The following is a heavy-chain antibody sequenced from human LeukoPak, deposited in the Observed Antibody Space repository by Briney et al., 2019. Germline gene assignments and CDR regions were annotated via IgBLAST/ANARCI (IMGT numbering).Heavy chain of an antibody. CDR1: GFTFSRYA. Sequence: GGSLRLSCAASGFTFSRYAMSWVRQAPGNGLEWVSAISGSGGSTYYADSVKGRFTISRDNSKNTLYLQMNSLRAEDTAVYYCAKGLDSRGYSYAHGHWGQGTLVTVSS. J-gene: IGHJ4*02. V-gene: IGHV3-23*01. D-gene: IGHD5-18*01. CDR2: ISGSGGST. CDR3: AKGLDSRGYSYAHGH.